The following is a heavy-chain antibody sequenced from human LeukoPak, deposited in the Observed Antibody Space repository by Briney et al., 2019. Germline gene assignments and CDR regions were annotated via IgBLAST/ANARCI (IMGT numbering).Heavy chain of an antibody. CDR2: MYTSGST. CDR3: ARGASSSSAIGYYYYMDV. J-gene: IGHJ6*03. D-gene: IGHD6-6*01. V-gene: IGHV4-61*02. CDR1: SGSISTGSYY. Sequence: SETLSLTCTVSSGSISTGSYYWSWIRQPAGKGLEWIGRMYTSGSTNYNPSLKSRVTISVDTSKNQFSLKLSSVTAADTAVYCCARGASSSSAIGYYYYMDVWGKGTTVTVSS.